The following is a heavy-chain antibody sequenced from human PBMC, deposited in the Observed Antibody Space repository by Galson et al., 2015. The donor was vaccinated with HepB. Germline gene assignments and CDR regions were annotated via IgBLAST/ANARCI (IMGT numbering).Heavy chain of an antibody. J-gene: IGHJ1*01. CDR2: TSYASKWQA. D-gene: IGHD3-9*01. CDR1: GDSVSNYRSA. Sequence: CAISGDSVSNYRSAWNWFRQSPSRGLEWLGRTSYASKWQADYAGSVSGRIVINADPSKNQVSLQLRSVTPEDTAMYYCARADYDILTGYPAEYFHQWGQGALVTVSS. V-gene: IGHV6-1*01. CDR3: ARADYDILTGYPAEYFHQ.